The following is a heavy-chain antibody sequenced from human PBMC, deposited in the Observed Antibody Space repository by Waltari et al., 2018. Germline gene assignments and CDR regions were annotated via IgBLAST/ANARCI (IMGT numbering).Heavy chain of an antibody. J-gene: IGHJ4*02. CDR1: GFTVSSTH. V-gene: IGHV3-53*01. CDR2: IFSAGHT. Sequence: EVQLVESGGGLIQPGGSLRLSCAASGFTVSSTHISWVRQAPGKGLEWVSVIFSAGHTHHADSVEGRFTISRDNTKNTVFLQMNSLRAEDTAVYYCARTIMDSGGLWGQGTLVTVSS. CDR3: ARTIMDSGGL. D-gene: IGHD2-15*01.